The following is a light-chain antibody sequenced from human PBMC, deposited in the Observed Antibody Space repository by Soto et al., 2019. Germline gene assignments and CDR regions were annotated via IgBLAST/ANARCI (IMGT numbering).Light chain of an antibody. V-gene: IGLV9-49*02. CDR2: VGTGGIVG. CDR3: GTDHSSGSNFVYVV. Sequence: QSVLTQPPSASASLGASVTLTCTLSSGYSNYKVDWYQQRPGKGPRFVMRVGTGGIVGSKGDGIPDRFSVLGSGLNRYLTIKNIQEEDESDYHCGTDHSSGSNFVYVVFGGGTKVTVL. CDR1: SGYSNYK. J-gene: IGLJ2*01.